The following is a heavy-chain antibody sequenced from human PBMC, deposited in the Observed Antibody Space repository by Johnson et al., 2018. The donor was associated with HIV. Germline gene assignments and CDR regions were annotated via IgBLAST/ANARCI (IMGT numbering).Heavy chain of an antibody. Sequence: EVQLVESGGGLVKPGESLRLSCAASGFTFSNAWMHWVRQAPGKGLEWVGRIKSETDDGTTHYFAPVKGRFIISRDDSKNTLYLHMKSLKTEDTAVYFCTTLPPTLRAFHIWGQGTMVTVSS. CDR1: GFTFSNAW. V-gene: IGHV3-15*01. J-gene: IGHJ3*02. CDR2: IKSETDDGTT. D-gene: IGHD2-21*01. CDR3: TTLPPTLRAFHI.